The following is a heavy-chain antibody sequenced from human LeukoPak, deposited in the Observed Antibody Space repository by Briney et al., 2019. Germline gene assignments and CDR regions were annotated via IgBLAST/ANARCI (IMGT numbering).Heavy chain of an antibody. CDR2: IYYSGST. CDR3: ARGRYTFDY. J-gene: IGHJ4*02. Sequence: MPSETLSLTCTVSGVSISGYYWTWIRQPPGKGLEYIGYIYYSGSTNHNPSLKSRVTISVDTSKNQFSLKLSSVTAADTAVYYCARGRYTFDYWGQGTLVTVSS. D-gene: IGHD1-1*01. V-gene: IGHV4-59*01. CDR1: GVSISGYY.